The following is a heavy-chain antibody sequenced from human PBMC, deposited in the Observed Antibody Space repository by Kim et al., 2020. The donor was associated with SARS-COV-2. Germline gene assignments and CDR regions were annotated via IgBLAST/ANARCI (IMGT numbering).Heavy chain of an antibody. D-gene: IGHD1-20*01. CDR2: IYYSGST. V-gene: IGHV4-59*01. J-gene: IGHJ6*03. CDR3: ARHNWTVDYYYYYMDV. Sequence: SETLSLTCTVSGGSISSYYWSWIRQPPGKGLEWIGYIYYSGSTNYNPSLKSRVTISVDTSKNQFSLKLSSVTAADTAVYYCARHNWTVDYYYYYMDVWGKGTTVTVSS. CDR1: GGSISSYY.